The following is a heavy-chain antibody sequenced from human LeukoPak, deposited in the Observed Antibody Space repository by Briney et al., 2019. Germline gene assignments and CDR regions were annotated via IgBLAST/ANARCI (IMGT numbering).Heavy chain of an antibody. D-gene: IGHD3-9*01. CDR3: ARVRYFDWFPEYYFDY. CDR2: IYYSGST. Sequence: SETLSLTCSVSVGSINSYYWSWIRQPPGKGLEWIGYIYYSGSTNYNPSLKSRVTISVDTSKNPFSLKRNSVTAADTAVYYCARVRYFDWFPEYYFDYWGQGILVTVSS. V-gene: IGHV4-59*01. J-gene: IGHJ4*02. CDR1: VGSINSYY.